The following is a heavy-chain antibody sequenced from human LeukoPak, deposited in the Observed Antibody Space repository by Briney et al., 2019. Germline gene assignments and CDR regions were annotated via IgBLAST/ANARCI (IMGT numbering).Heavy chain of an antibody. CDR3: ARHGGVRSRDYYYGMDV. V-gene: IGHV5-51*01. D-gene: IGHD3-16*01. CDR1: GYSFTSYW. CDR2: IYPGDSDT. Sequence: HGESLKISCKGSGYSFTSYWIGWVRQMPGKGLEWMGIIYPGDSDTRYSPSFQGQVTISADKSISTAYLQWSSLKASDTAMYYCARHGGVRSRDYYYGMDVWGQGTTVTVSS. J-gene: IGHJ6*02.